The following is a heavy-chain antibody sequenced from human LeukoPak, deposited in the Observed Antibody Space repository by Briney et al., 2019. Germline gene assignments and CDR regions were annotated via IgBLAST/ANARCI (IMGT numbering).Heavy chain of an antibody. CDR1: GYTFTGYY. V-gene: IGHV1-2*02. Sequence: GASVKVSCKASGYTFTGYYMHWVRQAPGQGLEWMGWINPNSGGTNCAQKFQGRVTMTRDTSISTAYMELSRLRSDDTAVYHCARGPRGYYDSSGYGYWGQGTLVTVSS. D-gene: IGHD3-22*01. CDR3: ARGPRGYYDSSGYGY. J-gene: IGHJ4*02. CDR2: INPNSGGT.